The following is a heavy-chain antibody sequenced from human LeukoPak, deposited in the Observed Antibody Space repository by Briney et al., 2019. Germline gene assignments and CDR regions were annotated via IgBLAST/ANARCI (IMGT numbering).Heavy chain of an antibody. CDR3: ARASSSWKGSYYFDY. D-gene: IGHD6-13*01. CDR1: GGAISDYY. Sequence: SETLSLTCIVSGGAISDYYWSWIRQSPGKGLEWIAYIYYSGSTNYNPSLKSRVTISIDTSKNQFSLRLSSVTAADTAVYYCARASSSWKGSYYFDYWGQGTLVTVSS. V-gene: IGHV4-59*01. CDR2: IYYSGST. J-gene: IGHJ4*02.